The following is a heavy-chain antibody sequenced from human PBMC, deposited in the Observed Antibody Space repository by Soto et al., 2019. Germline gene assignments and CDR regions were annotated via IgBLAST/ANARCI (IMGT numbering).Heavy chain of an antibody. Sequence: SETLSLTCTVSGGSMRNYFWTWIRQPPGKGLEWIGYIHYSGTASFFPSYNPSLRSRVPISEDTSKNQFSLKLLSVTTADTAVYFCAAGEASSRNLAPYYLAFWGQGTLVTVSS. CDR3: AAGEASSRNLAPYYLAF. J-gene: IGHJ4*02. CDR2: IHYSGTA. V-gene: IGHV4-59*01. CDR1: GGSMRNYF. D-gene: IGHD6-13*01.